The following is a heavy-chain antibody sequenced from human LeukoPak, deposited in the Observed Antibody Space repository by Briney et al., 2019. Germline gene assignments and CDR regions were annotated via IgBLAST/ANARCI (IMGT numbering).Heavy chain of an antibody. J-gene: IGHJ4*02. CDR3: AKDRPYYYDSSGPFDY. V-gene: IGHV3-23*01. CDR2: ISGRGGGT. Sequence: GGSLRLSCAASGFTFSSYAMSWVRQAPGKGLEWVSAISGRGGGTYYADSVKGRFTISRDNSKNTLYLQMNSLRAEDTAVYYCAKDRPYYYDSSGPFDYWGQGTLVTVSS. D-gene: IGHD3-22*01. CDR1: GFTFSSYA.